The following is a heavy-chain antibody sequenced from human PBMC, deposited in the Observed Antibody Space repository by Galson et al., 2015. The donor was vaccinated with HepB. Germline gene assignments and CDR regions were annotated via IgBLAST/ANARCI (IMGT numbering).Heavy chain of an antibody. Sequence: SVKVSCKASGYIFSGYYMNWVRQAPGQGLEWMGRIDPNSGGTTYAQNFQGRVTMTRDTSITTAHMELRRLRSDDTAVYFCARLRRYNGSSQVDYWGQGTLVTVSS. CDR2: IDPNSGGT. CDR3: ARLRRYNGSSQVDY. CDR1: GYIFSGYY. D-gene: IGHD6-6*01. J-gene: IGHJ4*02. V-gene: IGHV1-2*06.